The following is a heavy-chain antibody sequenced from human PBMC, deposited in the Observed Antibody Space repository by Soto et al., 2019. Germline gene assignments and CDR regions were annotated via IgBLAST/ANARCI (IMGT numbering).Heavy chain of an antibody. D-gene: IGHD2-15*01. V-gene: IGHV4-34*01. CDR1: VWSVSGYY. J-gene: IGHJ5*02. CDR2: INHSGST. Sequence: SESLSITCGVCVWSVSGYYGSGIRKPPGKGLEWIGEINHSGSTNYNPSLKSRVTISVDTSKNQFSLKLSSVTAADTAVYYCAREVVVATNWFDPWGQGTLVTVSS. CDR3: AREVVVATNWFDP.